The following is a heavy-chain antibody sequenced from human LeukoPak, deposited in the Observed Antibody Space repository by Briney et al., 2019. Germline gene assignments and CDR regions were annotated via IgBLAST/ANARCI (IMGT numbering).Heavy chain of an antibody. Sequence: PGGSLRLSCAASGFTFSSYAMHWVRQAPGKGLEWVAVISYDGSNKYYADSVKGRFTISRDNSKNTLYLQMNSLRAEDTAVYYCARVYYGILTGYYNQVFGYWGQGTLVTVSS. CDR1: GFTFSSYA. CDR3: ARVYYGILTGYYNQVFGY. V-gene: IGHV3-30*04. J-gene: IGHJ4*02. CDR2: ISYDGSNK. D-gene: IGHD3-9*01.